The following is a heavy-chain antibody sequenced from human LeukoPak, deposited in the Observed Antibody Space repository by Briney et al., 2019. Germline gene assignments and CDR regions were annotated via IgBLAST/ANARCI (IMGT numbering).Heavy chain of an antibody. CDR3: AKDPQLVTSYYYYMDV. D-gene: IGHD1-1*01. Sequence: GWSLRLSCAASGFTFTNYGMHWVRQAPGKGLEWVAFIRFDGSNEYCAASVKGRFTSSRDNTKNTLYLQMNSLRAEDKAVYYFAKDPQLVTSYYYYMDVWGKGTPVTVSS. J-gene: IGHJ6*03. CDR1: GFTFTNYG. V-gene: IGHV3-30*02. CDR2: IRFDGSNE.